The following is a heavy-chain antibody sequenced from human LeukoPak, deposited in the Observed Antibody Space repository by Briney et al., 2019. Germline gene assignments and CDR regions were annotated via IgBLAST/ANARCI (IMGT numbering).Heavy chain of an antibody. Sequence: PGRSLRLSCAASGCTFSSYGMHWVRQAPGKGLEWVAVISYDGSNKYYADSVKGRFTISRDNSKNTLYLQMNSLRAEDTAVYYCACIAMVRGVTNSEGWGQGTLVTVSS. CDR3: ACIAMVRGVTNSEG. CDR1: GCTFSSYG. V-gene: IGHV3-30*03. D-gene: IGHD3-10*01. J-gene: IGHJ4*02. CDR2: ISYDGSNK.